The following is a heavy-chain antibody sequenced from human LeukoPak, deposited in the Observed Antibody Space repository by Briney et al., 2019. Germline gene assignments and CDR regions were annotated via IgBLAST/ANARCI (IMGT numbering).Heavy chain of an antibody. D-gene: IGHD3-22*01. V-gene: IGHV3-15*01. J-gene: IGHJ4*02. Sequence: GGSLRLSCAASGFIFSSTWMSWVRQAPGRGLEWVGRIKSKTDGGTTDYAAPVKGRFTISRDDSKNTLYLQMNSLKTEDTAVYYCTTVNYYDSSGYYRNYWGQGTLVTVSS. CDR1: GFIFSSTW. CDR2: IKSKTDGGTT. CDR3: TTVNYYDSSGYYRNY.